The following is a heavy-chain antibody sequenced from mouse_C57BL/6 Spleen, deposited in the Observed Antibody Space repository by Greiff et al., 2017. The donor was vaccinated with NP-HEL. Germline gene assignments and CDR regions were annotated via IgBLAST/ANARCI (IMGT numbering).Heavy chain of an antibody. CDR1: GFTFSDYY. V-gene: IGHV5-12*01. D-gene: IGHD1-1*01. CDR3: ARNIVATRGAMDY. CDR2: ISNGGGST. Sequence: EVKVVESGGGLVQPGGSLKLSCAASGFTFSDYYMYWVRQTPEKRLEWVAYISNGGGSTYYPDNVKGRFTISRDNAKNTLYLQMSRLKSEDTAMYYCARNIVATRGAMDYWGQGTSVTVSS. J-gene: IGHJ4*01.